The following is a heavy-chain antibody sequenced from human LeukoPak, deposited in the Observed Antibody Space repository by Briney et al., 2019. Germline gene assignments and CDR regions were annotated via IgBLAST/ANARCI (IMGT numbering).Heavy chain of an antibody. J-gene: IGHJ4*02. CDR3: ARPRWRWFGDTTFDY. V-gene: IGHV1-2*02. CDR1: GYTFTGYY. D-gene: IGHD3-10*01. Sequence: ASVKVSFTASGYTFTGYYMHWVRQAPGQGLEWMGWINPNSGGTNYAQKFQGRVTMTRDTSISTAYMELSRLRSDDTAVYYCARPRWRWFGDTTFDYWGQGTLVTVSS. CDR2: INPNSGGT.